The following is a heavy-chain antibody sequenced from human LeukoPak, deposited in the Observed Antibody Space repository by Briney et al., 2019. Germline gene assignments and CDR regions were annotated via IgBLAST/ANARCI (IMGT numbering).Heavy chain of an antibody. J-gene: IGHJ4*02. CDR3: AKADIFVVVAAIPPGYFDY. CDR2: ISGSGGST. D-gene: IGHD2-15*01. CDR1: GFTFSSYA. Sequence: GGSLRLSCAASGFTFSSYAMSWVRQAPGKGLEWVSAISGSGGSTYYADSVKGRFTISRDNSKNTLYLQMNSLRAEDTAVYYRAKADIFVVVAAIPPGYFDYLGQGTLVNVSS. V-gene: IGHV3-23*01.